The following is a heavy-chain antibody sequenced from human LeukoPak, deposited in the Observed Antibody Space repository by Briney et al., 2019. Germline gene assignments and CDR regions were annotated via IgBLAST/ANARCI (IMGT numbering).Heavy chain of an antibody. V-gene: IGHV4-59*01. D-gene: IGHD6-13*01. CDR3: ARQEYGSSFLD. CDR2: IYYSGST. CDR1: GYSISSYY. J-gene: IGHJ4*02. Sequence: SETLSLTCTVSGYSISSYYWSWIRQPPGKGLEWIGYIYYSGSTNYKPSLKSRVTISVDTSKSQLCPKLSSVTAADTAVYYRARQEYGSSFLDWGQGTLVTVSS.